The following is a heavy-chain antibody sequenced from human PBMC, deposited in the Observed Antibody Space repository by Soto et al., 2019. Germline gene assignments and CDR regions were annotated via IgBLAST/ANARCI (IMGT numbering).Heavy chain of an antibody. V-gene: IGHV1-18*01. J-gene: IGHJ5*02. CDR2: ISAYNGNT. CDR1: GYTFTSYG. D-gene: IGHD3-3*01. Sequence: ASVKVSCKASGYTFTSYGISWVRQAPGQGLEWMGWISAYNGNTNYAQKLQGRVTMTTDTSTSTAYMELRSLRSDDTAVYYCARLAALDPRTIFGVVKAAWFDPWGQGTLVTVS. CDR3: ARLAALDPRTIFGVVKAAWFDP.